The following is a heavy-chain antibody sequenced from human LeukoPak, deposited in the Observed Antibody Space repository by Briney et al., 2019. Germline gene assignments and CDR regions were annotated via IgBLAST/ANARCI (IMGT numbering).Heavy chain of an antibody. V-gene: IGHV3-30*18. Sequence: GGSLRLSCAASGFTFNNYGMHWVRQAPGKGLDWVAVISYDGNHKYYADSVKGRFTISRDNSKNTLYLQMNRLRPEDAAVYYCAKAPVTTCRGAYCYPFDYWGQGTLVTVSS. J-gene: IGHJ4*02. CDR3: AKAPVTTCRGAYCYPFDY. D-gene: IGHD2-21*01. CDR1: GFTFNNYG. CDR2: ISYDGNHK.